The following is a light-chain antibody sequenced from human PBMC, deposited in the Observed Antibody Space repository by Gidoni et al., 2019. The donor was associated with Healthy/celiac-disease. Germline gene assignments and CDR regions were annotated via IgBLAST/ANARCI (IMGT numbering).Light chain of an antibody. CDR1: QGIKND. V-gene: IGKV1-17*01. CDR3: LQHNNYPRT. Sequence: DIQMTQSPSSLSASVGDIVTITCRASQGIKNDLGWYQQKPGKAPKRLIHAASSLQSGVPSRFSGSGSTAEFTLTISSLHPEDFTTYCLLQHNNYPRTFGQXTKVEIK. CDR2: AAS. J-gene: IGKJ1*01.